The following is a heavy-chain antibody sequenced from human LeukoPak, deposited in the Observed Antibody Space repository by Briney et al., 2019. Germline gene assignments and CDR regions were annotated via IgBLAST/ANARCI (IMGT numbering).Heavy chain of an antibody. CDR1: GYTFTSYG. Sequence: ASVRVSCKASGYTFTSYGISWVRQAPGQGLEWMGWISAYSGNTNYAQKLQGRVTMTTDTSTSTAYMELRSLRSDDTAVYYCARAPYYDILTGYYDNWFDPWGQGTLVTVSS. CDR2: ISAYSGNT. J-gene: IGHJ5*02. CDR3: ARAPYYDILTGYYDNWFDP. D-gene: IGHD3-9*01. V-gene: IGHV1-18*01.